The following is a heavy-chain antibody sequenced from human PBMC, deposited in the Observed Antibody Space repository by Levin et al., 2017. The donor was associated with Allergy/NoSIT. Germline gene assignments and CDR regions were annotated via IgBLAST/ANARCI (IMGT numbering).Heavy chain of an antibody. J-gene: IGHJ4*02. CDR2: INHSGST. D-gene: IGHD3-3*01. Sequence: SETLSLTCAVYGGSFSGYYWSWIRQPPGKGLEWIGEINHSGSTNYNPSLKSRVTISVDTSKNQFSLKLSSVTAADTAVYYCARADRKLWSGSFDYWGQGTLVTVSS. V-gene: IGHV4-34*01. CDR1: GGSFSGYY. CDR3: ARADRKLWSGSFDY.